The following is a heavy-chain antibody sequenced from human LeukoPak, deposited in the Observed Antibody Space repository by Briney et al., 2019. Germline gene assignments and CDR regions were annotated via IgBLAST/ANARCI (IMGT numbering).Heavy chain of an antibody. CDR3: ARERGTITGTPFDN. CDR1: GFTFSSYE. Sequence: GGSLRLSCAASGFTFSSYEMNWVRQAPGKGLEWVSYISSSGSTIYYADSVKGRFTISRDNAKNLLYLQMNSLTADDTAVYYCARERGTITGTPFDNWGQGTLVTVSS. D-gene: IGHD1-20*01. CDR2: ISSSGSTI. J-gene: IGHJ4*02. V-gene: IGHV3-48*03.